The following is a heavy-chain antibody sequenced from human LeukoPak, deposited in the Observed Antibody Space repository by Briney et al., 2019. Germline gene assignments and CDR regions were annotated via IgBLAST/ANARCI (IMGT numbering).Heavy chain of an antibody. CDR1: GGSISSYC. D-gene: IGHD3-22*01. CDR2: IYTSGST. CDR3: ARDFYDSSVSMDV. V-gene: IGHV4-4*07. Sequence: PSETLSLTCTVSGGSISSYCWSWIRQPAGKGLEWIGRIYTSGSTNYNPSLKSRVTMSVDTSKNQFSLKLSSVTAADTAVYYCARDFYDSSVSMDVWGKGTTVTVSS. J-gene: IGHJ6*04.